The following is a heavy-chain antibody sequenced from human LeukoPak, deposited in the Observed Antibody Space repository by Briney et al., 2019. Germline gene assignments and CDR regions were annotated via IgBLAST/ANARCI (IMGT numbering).Heavy chain of an antibody. J-gene: IGHJ4*02. D-gene: IGHD3-22*01. Sequence: SETLSLTCTVSGGSISSYYWSWIRQPPGKGLEWIGCIYHSGSTNYNPSLKSRVTISVDTSKNQFSLNLSSVTAADTAIYYCARRIETYYYDTSGYYFGYYFDYWGRGTLVTVSS. CDR2: IYHSGST. CDR1: GGSISSYY. V-gene: IGHV4-59*08. CDR3: ARRIETYYYDTSGYYFGYYFDY.